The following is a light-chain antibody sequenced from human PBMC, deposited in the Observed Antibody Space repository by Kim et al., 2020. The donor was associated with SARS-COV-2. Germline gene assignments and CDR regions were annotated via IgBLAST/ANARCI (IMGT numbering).Light chain of an antibody. CDR2: AAY. Sequence: SASVRDRITISCRESHGIRNYLGWYQQKPGKAPKRLRYAAYSLQSGVPARFSGSGSGTEFTLTISSLQPEDFATYYFLQHNSYPYSFGQGTKLEI. J-gene: IGKJ2*03. V-gene: IGKV1-17*01. CDR3: LQHNSYPYS. CDR1: HGIRNY.